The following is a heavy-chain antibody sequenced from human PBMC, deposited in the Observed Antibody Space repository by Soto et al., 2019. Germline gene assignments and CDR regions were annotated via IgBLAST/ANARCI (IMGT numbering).Heavy chain of an antibody. CDR2: INAGNGNT. D-gene: IGHD3-9*01. J-gene: IGHJ4*02. Sequence: ASVKVSCKASGFTFIRYAMHWVRQAPGQRLEWMGWINAGNGNTKYSQKFQGRVTITRDTSASTAYMELSSLRSEDTAVYYCARGTGYYPPFDYWGQGTLVTVSS. CDR1: GFTFIRYA. CDR3: ARGTGYYPPFDY. V-gene: IGHV1-3*01.